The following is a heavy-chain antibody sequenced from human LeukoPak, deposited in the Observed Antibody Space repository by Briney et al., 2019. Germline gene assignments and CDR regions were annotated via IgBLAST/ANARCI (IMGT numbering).Heavy chain of an antibody. D-gene: IGHD1-26*01. V-gene: IGHV4-34*01. J-gene: IGHJ4*02. CDR1: GGSFRGYS. Sequence: PSETLSLTCAVYGGSFRGYSWRWVRHSPGEGLGWIGEINNSGGSTYNPSLTSRVTISVDTSRNQFSLKLPSVTAAETAVYYCVMGQWEPQGTYWGQGTLVTISS. CDR2: INNSGGS. CDR3: VMGQWEPQGTY.